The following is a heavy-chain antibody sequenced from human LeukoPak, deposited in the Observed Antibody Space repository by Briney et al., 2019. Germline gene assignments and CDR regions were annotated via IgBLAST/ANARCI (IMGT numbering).Heavy chain of an antibody. J-gene: IGHJ5*02. V-gene: IGHV3-21*01. Sequence: GGSLRLSCAASGFTFSSYSMNWVRQAPGKGLEWVSSISSSSSYIYYADSVKGRFTISRDNAKNSLYLQMNSLRAEDTAVYYCARDRYYGSGSYHWFDPWGQGTLVTVSS. D-gene: IGHD3-10*01. CDR1: GFTFSSYS. CDR2: ISSSSSYI. CDR3: ARDRYYGSGSYHWFDP.